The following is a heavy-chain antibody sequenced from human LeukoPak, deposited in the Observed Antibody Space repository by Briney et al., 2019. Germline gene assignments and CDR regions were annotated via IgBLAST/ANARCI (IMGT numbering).Heavy chain of an antibody. CDR1: GGSLSGYY. CDR2: INHSGST. D-gene: IGHD3-10*01. J-gene: IGHJ4*02. CDR3: ASHRVYYYGSGSYGY. Sequence: PSETLSLTCAVYGGSLSGYYWSWIRQPPGKGLEWIGEINHSGSTSYNPSLKSRVTISVDTSKNQFSLKLSSVTAADTAVYYCASHRVYYYGSGSYGYWGQGTLVTVSS. V-gene: IGHV4-34*01.